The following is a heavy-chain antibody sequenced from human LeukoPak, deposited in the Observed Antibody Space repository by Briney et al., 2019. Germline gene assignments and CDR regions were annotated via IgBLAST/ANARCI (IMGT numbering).Heavy chain of an antibody. J-gene: IGHJ4*02. CDR2: ISYDGSNK. Sequence: GRSLRLSCAASGFTFSSYGMHWVRQAPGKGLEWVAVISYDGSNKYYADSVKGRFTISRDNSKNTLYLQMNSLRAEDTAVYYCAKDLYYYDPGAFDYWGRGTLVTVSS. CDR1: GFTFSSYG. V-gene: IGHV3-30*18. CDR3: AKDLYYYDPGAFDY. D-gene: IGHD3-22*01.